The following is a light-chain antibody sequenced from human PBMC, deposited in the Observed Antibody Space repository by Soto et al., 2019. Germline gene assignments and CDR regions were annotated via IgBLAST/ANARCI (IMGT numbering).Light chain of an antibody. CDR1: QSVDRIY. J-gene: IGKJ4*01. CDR2: GAS. Sequence: VVLTQSPGSLSLSPGERATLSCRASQSVDRIYLAWYQQKPGQAPRLLIYGASSRATGIPDRFSGSGSGTDFTLTISRLEPEDSAVYYCQQYGSSPLTFGGGTKVEI. CDR3: QQYGSSPLT. V-gene: IGKV3-20*01.